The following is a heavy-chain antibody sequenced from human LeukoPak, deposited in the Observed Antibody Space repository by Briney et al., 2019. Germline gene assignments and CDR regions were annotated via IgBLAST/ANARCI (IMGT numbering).Heavy chain of an antibody. V-gene: IGHV3-11*01. CDR2: ISDSGTTI. CDR3: ARVYIAEDN. Sequence: KPSETLSLTCTVSGGSISDYYWSWIRQAPGKGLEWISYISDSGTTIYYADSVKGRFTISRDNAKNSLYLQMNSLRAEDTAVYYCARVYIAEDNWGQGTLVTISS. J-gene: IGHJ4*02. D-gene: IGHD2-15*01. CDR1: GGSISDYY.